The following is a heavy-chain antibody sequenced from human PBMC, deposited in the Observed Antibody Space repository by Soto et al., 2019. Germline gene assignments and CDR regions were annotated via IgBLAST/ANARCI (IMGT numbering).Heavy chain of an antibody. CDR2: ISYDGSNK. CDR3: PRGTLYSSGWPNWFDP. D-gene: IGHD6-19*01. V-gene: IGHV3-30-3*01. J-gene: IGHJ5*02. CDR1: GFTFSSYA. Sequence: GGSLRLSCAASGFTFSSYAMHWVRQAPGKGLEWVAVISYDGSNKYYADSVKGRFTISRDNSKNTLYLQMNSLRAEDTAVYYCPRGTLYSSGWPNWFDPWGQGTLVTVSS.